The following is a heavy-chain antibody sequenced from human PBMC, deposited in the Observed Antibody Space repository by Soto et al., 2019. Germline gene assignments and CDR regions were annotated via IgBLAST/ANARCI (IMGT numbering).Heavy chain of an antibody. CDR3: ARAQPFDS. CDR2: VSSSGNT. J-gene: IGHJ4*02. V-gene: IGHV4-61*01. D-gene: IGHD2-2*01. Sequence: QVQLRASGPGLVKPSETLSLTCTVSGGSVSSGSYFWSWVRQPPGKGLELIAYVSSSGNTKYNPSLHSRVTISLDTSKNQFSLNLRSVTAADTAVYYCARAQPFDSWGQGILVTVSS. CDR1: GGSVSSGSYF.